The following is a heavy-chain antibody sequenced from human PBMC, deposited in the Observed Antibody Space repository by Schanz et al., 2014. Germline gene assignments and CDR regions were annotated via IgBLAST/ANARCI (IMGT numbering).Heavy chain of an antibody. Sequence: VQLLESGGGLVQPGGSLRLSCAASGFTFSSYALHWVRQAPGKGLEWVAFVPFDGSQKFYADSVKGRFTISGDSSKYTVYLQMNSLRAEDTAVYYCVRDSFFAFDYWGQGTLVTVSS. CDR3: VRDSFFAFDY. CDR1: GFTFSSYA. CDR2: VPFDGSQK. V-gene: IGHV3-30*04. D-gene: IGHD3-3*01. J-gene: IGHJ4*02.